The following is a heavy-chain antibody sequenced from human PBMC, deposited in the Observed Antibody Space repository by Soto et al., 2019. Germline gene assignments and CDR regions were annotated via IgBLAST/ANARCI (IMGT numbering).Heavy chain of an antibody. D-gene: IGHD1-26*01. Sequence: GESLKISCAASGFTFSSYAMSWVRQAPGKGLEWVSAISGSGGSTYYADSVKGRFTISRDNSKNTLYLQMNSLRAEDTAVYYCAKPLGELLSPPFYYYYGMDVWGQGTTVTVSS. V-gene: IGHV3-23*01. CDR2: ISGSGGST. CDR1: GFTFSSYA. CDR3: AKPLGELLSPPFYYYYGMDV. J-gene: IGHJ6*02.